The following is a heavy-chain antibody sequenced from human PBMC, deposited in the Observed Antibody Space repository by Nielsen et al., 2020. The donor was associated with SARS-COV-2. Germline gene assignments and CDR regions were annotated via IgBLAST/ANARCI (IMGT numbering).Heavy chain of an antibody. CDR1: GGSISSYY. CDR2: IYYSGST. CDR3: ARGHSSPSWYYYMDV. Sequence: SETLSLTCTVSGGSISSYYWSWIRQPPGKGLEWIGYIYYSGSTNYNPSLKSRVTISVDTSKNQFPLKLSSVTAADTAVYYCARGHSSPSWYYYMDVWGKGTTVTVSS. V-gene: IGHV4-59*01. D-gene: IGHD6-13*01. J-gene: IGHJ6*03.